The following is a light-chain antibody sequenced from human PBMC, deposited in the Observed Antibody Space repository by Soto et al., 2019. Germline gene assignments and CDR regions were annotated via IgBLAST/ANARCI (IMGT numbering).Light chain of an antibody. Sequence: DIQMTQSPPTLSASVGDRVTITCLASQSISRTLAWYQQKPGKVPKLLIYAASTLQSGVPSRFSGSGSGTDFTLTISSLQPEDVATYYCQKCKVAPFTFGGGTKVDIK. CDR1: QSISRT. V-gene: IGKV1-27*01. CDR2: AAS. CDR3: QKCKVAPFT. J-gene: IGKJ4*01.